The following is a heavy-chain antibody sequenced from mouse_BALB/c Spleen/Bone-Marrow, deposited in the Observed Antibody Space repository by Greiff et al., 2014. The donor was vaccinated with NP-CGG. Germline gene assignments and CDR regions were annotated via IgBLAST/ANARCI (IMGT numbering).Heavy chain of an antibody. CDR1: GFSLTTYG. Sequence: QVQLQQSGPGLVAPSQSLPITCTVSGFSLTTYGVRWVRQPPGKGLEWLGALWADGSTNYNSALMSRLSISKDNSKSQVFLKMNSLQTDDTAMYYCARITTATGAMDYWGQGTSVTVSS. D-gene: IGHD1-2*01. CDR2: LWADGST. V-gene: IGHV2-9*02. CDR3: ARITTATGAMDY. J-gene: IGHJ4*01.